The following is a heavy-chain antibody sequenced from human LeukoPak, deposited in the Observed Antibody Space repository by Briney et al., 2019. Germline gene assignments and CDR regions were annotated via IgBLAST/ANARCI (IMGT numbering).Heavy chain of an antibody. V-gene: IGHV4-30-4*08. D-gene: IGHD1-7*01. CDR1: GGSISSGDYY. CDR3: ARGNWNYREFDY. CDR2: IYYSGST. Sequence: SETLSLTCTVSGGSISSGDYYWSWIRQPPGKGLEWIGFIYYSGSTYYNPSLKSRVTISVDTSKNQFSLKLSSVTAADTAVYYCARGNWNYREFDYWGQGTLVTVSS. J-gene: IGHJ4*02.